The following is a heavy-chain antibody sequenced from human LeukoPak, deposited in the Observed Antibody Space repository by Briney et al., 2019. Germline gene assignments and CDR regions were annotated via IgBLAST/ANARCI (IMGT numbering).Heavy chain of an antibody. CDR2: IYSGGTT. J-gene: IGHJ3*02. Sequence: PGGSLRLSCAASGFTVSNNYMSWVRQAPGKGLEWVSVIYSGGTTYYADSAKGRFTISRDTSKNTLYLQMNSLRAEDTAVYYCARANSYSSGWYPHAFDIWGQGTMVTVSS. CDR3: ARANSYSSGWYPHAFDI. D-gene: IGHD6-19*01. V-gene: IGHV3-53*01. CDR1: GFTVSNNY.